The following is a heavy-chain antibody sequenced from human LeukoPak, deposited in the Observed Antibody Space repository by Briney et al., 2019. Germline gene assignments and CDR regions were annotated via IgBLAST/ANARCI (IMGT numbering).Heavy chain of an antibody. D-gene: IGHD5-18*01. CDR2: ISYDGSNK. J-gene: IGHJ4*02. Sequence: GRSLRLSCAASGFTFSSYAMHWVRQAPGKGLEWVAVISYDGSNKYYADSVKGRSTISRDNSKNTLYLQMNSLRAEDTAVYYCARDGEAMVYFDYWGQGTLVTVSS. CDR1: GFTFSSYA. V-gene: IGHV3-30*04. CDR3: ARDGEAMVYFDY.